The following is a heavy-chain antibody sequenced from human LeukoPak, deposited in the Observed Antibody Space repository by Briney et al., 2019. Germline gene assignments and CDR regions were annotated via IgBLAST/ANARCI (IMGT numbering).Heavy chain of an antibody. V-gene: IGHV1-2*02. CDR1: GYTFTGYY. CDR2: INPNSGGT. D-gene: IGHD6-13*01. CDR3: ARAFVRVAAAGTGY. Sequence: ASVKVSCKASGYTFTGYYMHWVRQAPGQGLEWMGWINPNSGGTNYAQKFQGRVTMTRDTSISTAYMELSRLRSDDTAVYYCARAFVRVAAAGTGYWGQGTLVTVSS. J-gene: IGHJ4*02.